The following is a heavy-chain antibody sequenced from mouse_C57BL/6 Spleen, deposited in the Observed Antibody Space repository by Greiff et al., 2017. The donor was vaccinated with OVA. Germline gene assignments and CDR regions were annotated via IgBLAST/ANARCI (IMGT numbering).Heavy chain of an antibody. Sequence: VQLQQSGTELVKPGASVKLSCQASGYTFTSYWMHWVKQRPGQGLEWIGNINPSNGGTNYNEKFKSKATLTVDKSSSTAYMQLSSLTSEDSAVYYCATYYYGSSSLYYFDYWGQGTTLTVSS. V-gene: IGHV1-53*01. CDR3: ATYYYGSSSLYYFDY. D-gene: IGHD1-1*01. CDR2: INPSNGGT. J-gene: IGHJ2*01. CDR1: GYTFTSYW.